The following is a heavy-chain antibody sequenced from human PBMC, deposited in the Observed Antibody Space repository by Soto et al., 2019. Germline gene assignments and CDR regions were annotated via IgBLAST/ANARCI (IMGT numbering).Heavy chain of an antibody. V-gene: IGHV1-18*01. D-gene: IGHD2-2*01. CDR1: GYTFTSYG. J-gene: IGHJ6*02. Sequence: ASVKVSCKASGYTFTSYGISWVRQAPGQGLEWMGWISAYNGNTNYAQKLQGRVTMTTDTSTSTAYMELRSLRSDDTAVYYCARDCSSTSCYDGYYYYYYGMDVWGQGTTVTVSS. CDR2: ISAYNGNT. CDR3: ARDCSSTSCYDGYYYYYYGMDV.